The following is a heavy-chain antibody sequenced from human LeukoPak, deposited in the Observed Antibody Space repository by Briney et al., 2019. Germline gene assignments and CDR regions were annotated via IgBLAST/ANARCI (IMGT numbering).Heavy chain of an antibody. CDR1: GGSISSGGYY. V-gene: IGHV4-39*07. CDR2: IFHNGNT. J-gene: IGHJ4*02. CDR3: ARIEDVTRGYNHAYYFDY. D-gene: IGHD5-18*01. Sequence: SETLSLTCTVSGGSISSGGYYWSWIRQPPGKGLEWIGNIFHNGNTYYNPSLKSRVTMSIDTSKKQFSLKLRTATAADTAVYYCARIEDVTRGYNHAYYFDYWGQGTLVTVSS.